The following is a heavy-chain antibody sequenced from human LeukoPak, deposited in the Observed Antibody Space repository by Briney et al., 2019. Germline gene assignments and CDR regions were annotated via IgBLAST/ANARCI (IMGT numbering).Heavy chain of an antibody. Sequence: PGGSLRLSCVASVFTVRSYAMSWVRQAAGKGPEWVAHIREGESETFYMHSVKGGFTVSRDEPKTSVYLHMAGLRAQDTGVYFCARDFGYSSSWYELIFDYWGQGTLVTVSS. CDR2: IREGESET. D-gene: IGHD6-13*01. J-gene: IGHJ4*02. V-gene: IGHV3-7*01. CDR3: ARDFGYSSSWYELIFDY. CDR1: VFTVRSYA.